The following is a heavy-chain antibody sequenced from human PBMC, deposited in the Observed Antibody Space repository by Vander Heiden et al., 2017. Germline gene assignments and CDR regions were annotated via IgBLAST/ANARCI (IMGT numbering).Heavy chain of an antibody. D-gene: IGHD3-10*01. Sequence: EVQMVQSGAEMKQPGASLKISCQYSAYTFTAQWVAWVRQVPGKGLEWLGIIHPGDSDTRYNPSFRGRVTMSVDKSKNTASLQWNSLEASDTAIYYCARQTLIRGVGWFDPWGQGTLVSVSS. CDR1: AYTFTAQW. J-gene: IGHJ5*02. CDR3: ARQTLIRGVGWFDP. CDR2: IHPGDSDT. V-gene: IGHV5-51*01.